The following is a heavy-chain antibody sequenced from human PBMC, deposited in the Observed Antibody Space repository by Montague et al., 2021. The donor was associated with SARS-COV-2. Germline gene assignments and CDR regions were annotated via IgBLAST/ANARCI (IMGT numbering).Heavy chain of an antibody. CDR1: GFTFSSYA. CDR2: ISYDGSNK. J-gene: IGHJ4*02. D-gene: IGHD1-26*01. V-gene: IGHV3-30-3*01. CDR3: ARTYSGSYLGYFDY. Sequence: SLRLSCAASGFTFSSYAMHWVRQAPGKGLEWVAVISYDGSNKYYADSVKGRFTISRDNSKNTLYLQMSSLRAEDTAVYYCARTYSGSYLGYFDYWGQGTLVTVSS.